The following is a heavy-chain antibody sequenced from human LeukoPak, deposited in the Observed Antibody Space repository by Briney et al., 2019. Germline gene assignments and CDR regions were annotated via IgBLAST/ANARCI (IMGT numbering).Heavy chain of an antibody. CDR1: GFPFSSYA. D-gene: IGHD2-2*01. CDR2: ISRNGGIT. V-gene: IGHV3-64*01. CDR3: ARDGIVVVPAANRYGHYYYYMDV. Sequence: GGALRLSCAASGFPFSSYAMHWVRQAPGKGVEYVSAISRNGGITYYANSVKGRFTISRDNSKNTLYLQMGSLRAEDMAVYYCARDGIVVVPAANRYGHYYYYMDVWGKGTTVTVSS. J-gene: IGHJ6*03.